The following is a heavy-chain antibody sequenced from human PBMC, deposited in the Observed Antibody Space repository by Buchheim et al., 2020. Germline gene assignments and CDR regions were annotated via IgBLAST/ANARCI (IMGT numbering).Heavy chain of an antibody. CDR2: IIPILGIA. J-gene: IGHJ6*02. V-gene: IGHV1-69*04. D-gene: IGHD3-3*01. CDR3: ARDSRPVYDFWSGNYYYGMDV. CDR1: GGTFSSYA. Sequence: VKKPGSSVKVSCKAPGGTFSSYAISWVRQAPGQGLEWMGRIIPILGIANYAQKFQGRVTITADKSTSTAYMELSSLRSEDTAVYYCARDSRPVYDFWSGNYYYGMDVWGQGTT.